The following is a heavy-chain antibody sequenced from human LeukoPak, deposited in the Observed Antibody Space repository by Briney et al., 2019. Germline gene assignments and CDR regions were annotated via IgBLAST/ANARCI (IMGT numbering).Heavy chain of an antibody. D-gene: IGHD3-3*01. CDR1: GFTFSSYW. Sequence: GGPLRLSCAASGFTFSSYWMSRVRQAPGKGLEWVANIQPDGSQKYSIDSVKGRFTISRDNTRNSLHLQMNSLRAEDTAVYYCARGGFWSGDYTDAFDVWGQGTKVTVSS. CDR3: ARGGFWSGDYTDAFDV. V-gene: IGHV3-7*04. J-gene: IGHJ3*01. CDR2: IQPDGSQK.